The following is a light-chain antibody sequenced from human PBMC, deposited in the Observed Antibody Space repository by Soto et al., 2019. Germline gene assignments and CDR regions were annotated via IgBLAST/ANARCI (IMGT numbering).Light chain of an antibody. CDR3: AAWDDSLTGSYV. Sequence: QSVLTQPPSASGTPGQRVTISCSGSSSNIGSNYVYWYQQLPGTAPKLLIYRNNQRPPGVPDRFSGSKSGTSASLAISGLRSEDEADYYCAAWDDSLTGSYVFGTGT. J-gene: IGLJ1*01. V-gene: IGLV1-47*01. CDR2: RNN. CDR1: SSNIGSNY.